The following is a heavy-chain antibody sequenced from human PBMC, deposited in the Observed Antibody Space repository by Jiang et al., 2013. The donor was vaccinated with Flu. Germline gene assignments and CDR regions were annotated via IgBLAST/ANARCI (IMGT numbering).Heavy chain of an antibody. CDR1: GFTFSSYA. J-gene: IGHJ4*02. V-gene: IGHV3-30-3*01. D-gene: IGHD2-15*01. CDR2: ISYDGSNK. CDR3: ARSGYCSGGSCYSYRY. Sequence: VQLLESGGGVVQPGRSLRLSCAASGFTFSSYAMHWVRQAPGKGLEWVAVISYDGSNKYYADSVKGRFTISRDNSKNTLYLQMNSLRAEDTAVYYCARSGYCSGGSCYSYRYWGQGTLVTVSS.